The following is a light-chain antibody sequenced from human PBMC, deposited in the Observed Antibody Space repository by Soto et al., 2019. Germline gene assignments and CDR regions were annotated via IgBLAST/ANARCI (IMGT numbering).Light chain of an antibody. CDR3: QQYHSSPPT. CDR1: QSVSSSY. Sequence: EIVLTQSPGTLSLSPGERATLSCRASQSVSSSYLAWYQQKPGQAPRLLIYGASNRATGIPDRFSGSGSGTDFTLTISRLEPEDFAVYYCQQYHSSPPTFGQGTKVDI. J-gene: IGKJ1*01. CDR2: GAS. V-gene: IGKV3-20*01.